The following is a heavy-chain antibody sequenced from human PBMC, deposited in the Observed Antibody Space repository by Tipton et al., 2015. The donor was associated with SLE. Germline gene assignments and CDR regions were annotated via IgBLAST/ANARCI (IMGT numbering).Heavy chain of an antibody. Sequence: SWVRQAPGKGLEWIGDIDHSGVTHYNPSLKSRVTISRDTSGNQFSLNLSSVTASDTAVYFCTRAEFSSNWYMYWHFDLWGRGTLVTVSP. CDR2: IDHSGVT. D-gene: IGHD6-13*01. J-gene: IGHJ2*01. CDR3: TRAEFSSNWYMYWHFDL. V-gene: IGHV4-34*01.